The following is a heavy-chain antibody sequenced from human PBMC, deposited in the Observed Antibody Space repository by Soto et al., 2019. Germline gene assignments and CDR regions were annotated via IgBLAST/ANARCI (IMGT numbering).Heavy chain of an antibody. Sequence: EVQLLESGGGLVQPGGSLRLSWAASGSTFSGYALTWVGQAPGKGLEWVSVIGASGSSPFHADSVKGRFTISRDNSKNTLVLQMNSLRAEDTAVYYCAKVVDYDSTGYYSHLDHWGQGTLVTVSS. J-gene: IGHJ4*02. D-gene: IGHD3-22*01. CDR3: AKVVDYDSTGYYSHLDH. CDR2: IGASGSSP. CDR1: GSTFSGYA. V-gene: IGHV3-23*01.